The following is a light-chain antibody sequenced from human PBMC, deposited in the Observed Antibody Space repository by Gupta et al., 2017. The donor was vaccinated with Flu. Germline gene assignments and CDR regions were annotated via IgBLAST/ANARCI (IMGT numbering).Light chain of an antibody. J-gene: IGLJ2*01. CDR1: SSEVGGYNS. V-gene: IGLV2-11*01. CDR2: DVS. Sequence: QSDLTQPRPGSGSPGQSVTISCTGTSSEVGGYNSVYWYQQHPGPAPNLMIYDVSMRPSGVPDCFSASKPGSTASVTISWLQAEDDADYYCCSYEGSYTLGVFGGGTMLTVL. CDR3: CSYEGSYTLGV.